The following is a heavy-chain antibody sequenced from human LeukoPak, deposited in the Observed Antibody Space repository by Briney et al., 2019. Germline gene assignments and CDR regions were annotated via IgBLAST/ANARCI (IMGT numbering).Heavy chain of an antibody. CDR1: GGSFSSHA. D-gene: IGHD5-24*01. CDR3: ARARTGGHGHIFDY. Sequence: GASVKVSCKASGGSFSSHAINWVRQAPGQGLEWMGWINTNTGNPTYAQGFTGRFVFSLDTSVSTAYLQISSLKAENTAVYYCARARTGGHGHIFDYWGQGTLVTVSS. J-gene: IGHJ4*02. CDR2: INTNTGNP. V-gene: IGHV7-4-1*02.